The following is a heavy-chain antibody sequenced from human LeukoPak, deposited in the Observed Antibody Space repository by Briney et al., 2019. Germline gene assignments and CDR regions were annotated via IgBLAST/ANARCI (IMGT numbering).Heavy chain of an antibody. V-gene: IGHV4-39*07. CDR1: GGSISSSSYY. CDR2: IYYSGST. CDR3: ARDGESIAAYNWFDP. J-gene: IGHJ5*02. D-gene: IGHD6-6*01. Sequence: SETLSLTCTVSGGSISSSSYYWGWIRQPPGKGLEWIGSIYYSGSTYYNPSLKSRVTISVDTSKNQFSLKLSSVTAADTAVYYCARDGESIAAYNWFDPWGQGTLVTVSS.